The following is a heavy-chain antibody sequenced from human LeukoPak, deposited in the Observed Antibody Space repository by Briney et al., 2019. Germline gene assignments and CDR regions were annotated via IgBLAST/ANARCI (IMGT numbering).Heavy chain of an antibody. D-gene: IGHD1-26*01. CDR3: ASDPKGE. CDR1: GFTFSSYA. CDR2: ISYDGSNK. Sequence: GGSLRLSCAASGFTFSSYAMHWVRQAPGKGLEWVAVISYDGSNKYYADSVKGRFTISRDNSKNTLYQQMNSLRAEDTAVYYCASDPKGEWGQGALVTVSS. J-gene: IGHJ4*02. V-gene: IGHV3-30*04.